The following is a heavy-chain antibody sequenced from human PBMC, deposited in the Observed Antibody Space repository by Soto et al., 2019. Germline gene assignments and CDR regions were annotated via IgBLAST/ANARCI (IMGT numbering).Heavy chain of an antibody. CDR3: ARAIYLDYYDSSGYPPLAPYYGMDV. Sequence: GWSLRLSCADSECAYISYAMHWVRQAPGKGLEWVAVISYDGSNKYYADSVKGRFTISRDNSKNTLYLQMNSLRAEDTAVYYCARAIYLDYYDSSGYPPLAPYYGMDVWGQGTTVTVSS. CDR2: ISYDGSNK. J-gene: IGHJ6*02. D-gene: IGHD3-22*01. V-gene: IGHV3-30-3*01. CDR1: ECAYISYA.